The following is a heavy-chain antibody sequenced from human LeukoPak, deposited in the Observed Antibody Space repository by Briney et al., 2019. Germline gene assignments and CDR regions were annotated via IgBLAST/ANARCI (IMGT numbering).Heavy chain of an antibody. D-gene: IGHD4-17*01. J-gene: IGHJ5*02. CDR2: ISAYNGDT. V-gene: IGHV1-18*01. Sequence: GASVKVSCKASGYTFSGFGVGWLRQAPGQGLEWMGWISAYNGDTDYAQKLRGRVTMTTDTSTTTAYMELRSLRSDDTAVYYCARSGDGNWFDPWGQGTLVTVSS. CDR3: ARSGDGNWFDP. CDR1: GYTFSGFG.